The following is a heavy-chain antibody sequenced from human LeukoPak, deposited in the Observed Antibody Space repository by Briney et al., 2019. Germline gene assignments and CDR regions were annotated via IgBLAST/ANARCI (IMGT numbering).Heavy chain of an antibody. CDR2: IYHSGST. CDR3: ARDQGYCSGGSCYLWDY. D-gene: IGHD2-15*01. CDR1: GGSISSSNW. J-gene: IGHJ4*02. V-gene: IGHV4-4*02. Sequence: PSGTLSLTCAVSGGSISSSNWWSWVRQPPGKGLEWIGEIYHSGSTNYNPSLKSRVTISVDKSKNQFSLKLSSVTAADTAVYYCARDQGYCSGGSCYLWDYWGQGTLATVSS.